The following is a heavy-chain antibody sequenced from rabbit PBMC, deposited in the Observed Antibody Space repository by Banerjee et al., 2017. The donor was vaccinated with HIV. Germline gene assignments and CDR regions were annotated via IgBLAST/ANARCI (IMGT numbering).Heavy chain of an antibody. J-gene: IGHJ6*01. CDR2: IESSSGYT. CDR3: ARDLAGVIGWNFGL. D-gene: IGHD4-1*01. V-gene: IGHV1S45*01. Sequence: QEQLVESGGGLVQPEGSLTLTCTASGSTLSRYYICWVRQAPGKGLEWIACIESSSGYTYDASWAKGRFTISKTSSTTVTLQMTSLTAADTATYFCARDLAGVIGWNFGLWGPGTLVTVS. CDR1: GSTLSRYY.